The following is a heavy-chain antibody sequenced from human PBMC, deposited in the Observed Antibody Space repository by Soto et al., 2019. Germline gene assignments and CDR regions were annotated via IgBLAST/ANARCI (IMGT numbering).Heavy chain of an antibody. CDR2: IYYSGST. CDR3: GRDLSITMVRGFIRWFAP. CDR1: GGSISSYY. J-gene: IGHJ5*02. Sequence: SETLSLTCTVSGGSISSYYWSWIRQPPGKGLEWIGYIYYSGSTNYNPSLKSRVTISVDTSKNQFSLKLSSVTAADTAVYYCGRDLSITMVRGFIRWFAPWGQGTLVTAPQ. D-gene: IGHD3-10*01. V-gene: IGHV4-59*01.